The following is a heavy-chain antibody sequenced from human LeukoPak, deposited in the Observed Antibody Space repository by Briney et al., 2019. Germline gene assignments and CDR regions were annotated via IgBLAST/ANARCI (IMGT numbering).Heavy chain of an antibody. CDR3: TTDPLSRIFGVGDY. Sequence: GGSLRLSCAGSGFTFSNYPISWVRQAPGKGLEWVGRIKSKTDGGTTDYAAPVKGRFTISRDDSKNTLYLQMNSLKTEDTAVYYCTTDPLSRIFGVGDYWGQGTLVTVSS. V-gene: IGHV3-15*01. CDR1: GFTFSNYP. D-gene: IGHD3-3*02. J-gene: IGHJ4*02. CDR2: IKSKTDGGTT.